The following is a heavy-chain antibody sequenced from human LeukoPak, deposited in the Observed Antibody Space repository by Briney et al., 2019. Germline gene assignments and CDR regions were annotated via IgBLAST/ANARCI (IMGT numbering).Heavy chain of an antibody. CDR2: IIPIFGTA. V-gene: IGHV1-69*13. Sequence: ASVKVSCKASGGTFSSYAISWVRQAPGQGFEWMGGIIPIFGTANYAQKFQGRVTITADESTSTAYMELSSLRSEDTAVYYCARGDDVTGYYPCWFDPWGQGTLVTVSS. CDR3: ARGDDVTGYYPCWFDP. CDR1: GGTFSSYA. D-gene: IGHD3-9*01. J-gene: IGHJ5*02.